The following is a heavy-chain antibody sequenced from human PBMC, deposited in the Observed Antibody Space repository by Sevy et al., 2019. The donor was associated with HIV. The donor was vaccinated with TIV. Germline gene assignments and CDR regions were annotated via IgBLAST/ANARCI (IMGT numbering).Heavy chain of an antibody. J-gene: IGHJ5*02. CDR2: IWYDGSNK. CDR1: GFSLSSYG. Sequence: GGSLRLSCAASGFSLSSYGMHWVRQAPGKGLEWVAVIWYDGSNKYYAHSVKGRFTISRDNSKNTLYLQMNSLRAEYTAVYYCARETFCSGGSCCSGYNWFDPWGQGTLVTVSS. CDR3: ARETFCSGGSCCSGYNWFDP. D-gene: IGHD2-15*01. V-gene: IGHV3-33*01.